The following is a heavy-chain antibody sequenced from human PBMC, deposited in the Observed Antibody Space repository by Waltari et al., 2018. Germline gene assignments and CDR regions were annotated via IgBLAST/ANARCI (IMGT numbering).Heavy chain of an antibody. D-gene: IGHD6-19*01. Sequence: QVHLEQSETAVKKPGSSVKVSCKASGGTFNNHAGSWVRQTPGQGLEWLGRIIPTFGIGNYAQKFQGRVTITADKSTATAYMELNGLTSEDTAVYYCGADLGTQWLTHPIQYWGQGTLLTVSS. V-gene: IGHV1-69*04. CDR3: GADLGTQWLTHPIQY. CDR1: GGTFNNHA. CDR2: IIPTFGIG. J-gene: IGHJ4*02.